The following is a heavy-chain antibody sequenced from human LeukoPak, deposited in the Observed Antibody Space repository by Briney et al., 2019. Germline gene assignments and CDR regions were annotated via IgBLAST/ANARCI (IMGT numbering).Heavy chain of an antibody. Sequence: GGSVRLSCGASGFTFSTYVMNWFRQAPGKGLEWVSTISVGAEYIFYADSVKGRFTISRDNSENTVYLQMSSLRAEDTAVYYCVKARYSSTWEPFGYWGQGTLVTVSS. CDR2: ISVGAEYI. CDR1: GFTFSTYV. J-gene: IGHJ4*02. CDR3: VKARYSSTWEPFGY. D-gene: IGHD6-13*01. V-gene: IGHV3-23*01.